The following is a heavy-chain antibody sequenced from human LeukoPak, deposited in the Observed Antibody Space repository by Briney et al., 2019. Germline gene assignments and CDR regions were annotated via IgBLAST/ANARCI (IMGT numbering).Heavy chain of an antibody. D-gene: IGHD6-13*01. CDR3: ARDKDSSSSYYFDY. CDR1: GFTFSSYA. Sequence: PGGSLRLSCAASGFTFSSYAMHWVRQAPGKGLGWVAVISYDGSNKYYADSVKGRFTISRDNSKNTLYLQMNSLRADDTAVYYCARDKDSSSSYYFDYWGQGTLVTVSS. CDR2: ISYDGSNK. J-gene: IGHJ4*02. V-gene: IGHV3-30-3*01.